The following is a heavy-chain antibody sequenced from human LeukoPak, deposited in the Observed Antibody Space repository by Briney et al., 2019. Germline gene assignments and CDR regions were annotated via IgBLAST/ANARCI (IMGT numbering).Heavy chain of an antibody. J-gene: IGHJ6*02. D-gene: IGHD6-19*01. CDR1: GFTFSSYA. CDR3: ARDRLGAVDYYGMDV. Sequence: GRSLRLSCAASGFTFSSYAMHWVRQAPGKGLEWVAVTSYDGSNKYYADAVKSRFTISRDNSKNTPYLQMNSLRAEDTAVYYCARDRLGAVDYYGMDVWGQGTTVTVSS. CDR2: TSYDGSNK. V-gene: IGHV3-30-3*01.